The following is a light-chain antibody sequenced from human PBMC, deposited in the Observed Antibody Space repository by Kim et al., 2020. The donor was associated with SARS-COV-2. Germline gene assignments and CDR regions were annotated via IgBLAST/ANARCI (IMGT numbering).Light chain of an antibody. CDR2: AAS. J-gene: IGKJ3*01. Sequence: DIQMPQSPSSLSASVGGRVTITCRASQTIRTYLNWYQQKPGKAPKLLIFAASSLQSGVPSRFSGSGSGTDFTLTISSLQPEDFATYYCQQMYSAPFTFGPGTKVDIK. V-gene: IGKV1-39*01. CDR1: QTIRTY. CDR3: QQMYSAPFT.